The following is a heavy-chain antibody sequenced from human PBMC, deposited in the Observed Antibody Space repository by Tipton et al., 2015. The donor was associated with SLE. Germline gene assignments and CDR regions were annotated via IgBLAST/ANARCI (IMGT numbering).Heavy chain of an antibody. CDR2: IYYSGST. J-gene: IGHJ4*02. V-gene: IGHV4-34*01. CDR1: GGSFSGYY. D-gene: IGHD1-26*01. CDR3: AREVRVVVGATYPDY. Sequence: TLSLTCAVYGGSFSGYYWSWIRQPPGKGLEWIGSIYYSGSTYYNPSLKSRVTISVDTSKNQFSLKLSSVTAADTAVYYCAREVRVVVGATYPDYWGQGTLVTVSS.